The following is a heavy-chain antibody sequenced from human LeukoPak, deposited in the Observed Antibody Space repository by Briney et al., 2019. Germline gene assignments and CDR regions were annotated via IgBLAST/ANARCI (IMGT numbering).Heavy chain of an antibody. CDR2: IKEDGSDK. V-gene: IGHV3-7*01. J-gene: IGHJ4*02. D-gene: IGHD5-18*01. Sequence: PGGSLRLSCAASGFTFSNYWMHWVRQAPGKGLEWVANIKEDGSDKYYVDSVKGRFTISRDNAKNSLYLQMNNLRAEDTAVYYCARDVGYFRFDYWGQGTLVTVSS. CDR3: ARDVGYFRFDY. CDR1: GFTFSNYW.